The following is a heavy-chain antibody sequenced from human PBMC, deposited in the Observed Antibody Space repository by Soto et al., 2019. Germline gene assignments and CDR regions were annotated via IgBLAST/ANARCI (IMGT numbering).Heavy chain of an antibody. V-gene: IGHV4-34*01. D-gene: IGHD3-10*01. Sequence: SETLSLTCAVYGGSFSGYYWSWIRQPPGKGLEWIGEINHSGSTNYNPSLKSRVTISAATSKNQFSLKLSPVTAADTAVYYCGSDSLTMVRGVMGYYYYGMDVWRQVNTGAFAS. CDR3: GSDSLTMVRGVMGYYYYGMDV. J-gene: IGHJ6*01. CDR1: GGSFSGYY. CDR2: INHSGST.